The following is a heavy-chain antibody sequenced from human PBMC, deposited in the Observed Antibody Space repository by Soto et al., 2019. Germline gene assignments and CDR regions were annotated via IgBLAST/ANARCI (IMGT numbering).Heavy chain of an antibody. CDR1: GFTFRSYA. CDR2: ISGSGGAT. J-gene: IGHJ6*03. D-gene: IGHD3-22*01. Sequence: SGGSLRLSCAASGFTFRSYAMSWVRQAPGKGLEWVSAISGSGGATHYTDSVKGRFTISRDNSKNTLYLQMNSLTVEDTAVYYCAKDLPDRYYYMDVWGKGTTVTVSS. V-gene: IGHV3-23*01. CDR3: AKDLPDRYYYMDV.